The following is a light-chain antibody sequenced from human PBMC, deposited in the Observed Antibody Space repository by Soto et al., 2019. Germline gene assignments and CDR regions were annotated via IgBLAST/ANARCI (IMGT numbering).Light chain of an antibody. CDR2: DVN. CDR3: CSYAGRYTYV. J-gene: IGLJ1*01. V-gene: IGLV2-11*01. CDR1: SSDVGGYNY. Sequence: QSALTQPRSVSGSPGQSVAISCTGTSSDVGGYNYVSWYRQHPGKAPKVMIFDVNKRPSGVPDRFSGSKSGNTASLTISGLQAEDEADYYCCSYAGRYTYVFGSGTQLTVL.